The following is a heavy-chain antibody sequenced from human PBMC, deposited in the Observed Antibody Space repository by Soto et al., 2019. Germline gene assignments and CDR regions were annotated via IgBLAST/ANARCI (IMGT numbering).Heavy chain of an antibody. CDR3: AAGSLSSTSDAFDV. CDR2: IYYSGST. CDR1: GGSISSGGDY. J-gene: IGHJ3*01. Sequence: PSETLSLTCTVSGGSISSGGDYWSWIRQHPGKGLEWIGYIYYSGSTNYNSALESRVTMSVDTSRNQFSLKLNSVTAEDTAVYFCAAGSLSSTSDAFDVWGQGTMVTVS. V-gene: IGHV4-61*08. D-gene: IGHD3-10*01.